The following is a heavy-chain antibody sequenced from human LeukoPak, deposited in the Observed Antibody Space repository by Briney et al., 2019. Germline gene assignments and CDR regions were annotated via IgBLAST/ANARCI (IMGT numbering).Heavy chain of an antibody. V-gene: IGHV3-9*01. CDR1: GFTFDDYA. CDR3: ARMAGTGDFDY. Sequence: PGGSLRLSCAASGFTFDDYAMHWVRQAPGKGLEWVSGISWNSGSIGYADSVKGRFTISRDNAKNSLYLQMNSLRAEDTAVYYCARMAGTGDFDYWGQGTLVTVSS. J-gene: IGHJ4*02. D-gene: IGHD6-19*01. CDR2: ISWNSGSI.